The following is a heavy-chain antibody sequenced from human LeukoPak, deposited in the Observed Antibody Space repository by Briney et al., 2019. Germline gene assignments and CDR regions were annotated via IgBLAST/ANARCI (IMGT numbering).Heavy chain of an antibody. CDR3: ARDALSYDYVWGSYRYANWFDP. V-gene: IGHV1-18*01. CDR2: ISAYNGNK. CDR1: GYTFTSYG. Sequence: ASVKFSCKASGYTFTSYGISWVRQAPGQGLEWMGWISAYNGNKNSAQKLQGRVSMTTDTSTSTAYMERRSLRSDDTAVYYCARDALSYDYVWGSYRYANWFDPWGQGTLVTVSS. D-gene: IGHD3-16*02. J-gene: IGHJ5*02.